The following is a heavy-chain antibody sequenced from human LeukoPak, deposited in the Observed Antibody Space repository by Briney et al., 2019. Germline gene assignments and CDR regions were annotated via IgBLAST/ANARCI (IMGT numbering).Heavy chain of an antibody. CDR1: GYTFTSYY. D-gene: IGHD6-19*01. Sequence: GASVKVSCKASGYTFTSYYMHWVRQAPGQGLEWMGIINPSGGSTSYAQKFQGRVTLTRDTSISTTYMELGRLTSDDTTVYYCARDLGISGWYAPPLGYFDYWGQGTLVTVSS. CDR3: ARDLGISGWYAPPLGYFDY. V-gene: IGHV1-46*01. CDR2: INPSGGST. J-gene: IGHJ4*02.